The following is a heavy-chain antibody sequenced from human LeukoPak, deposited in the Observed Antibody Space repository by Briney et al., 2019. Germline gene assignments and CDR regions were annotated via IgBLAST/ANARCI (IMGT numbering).Heavy chain of an antibody. CDR1: GYTFTSYG. J-gene: IGHJ6*03. CDR2: ISAYNGNT. Sequence: ASVKVSCKASGYTFTSYGISWVRQAPGQGLEWMGWISAYNGNTNYAQKLQGRVTMTTETSTSTAYMELRSLRSDDTAVYYCARWVVPAAIRYYYYMDVWGKGTTVTVSS. D-gene: IGHD2-2*02. CDR3: ARWVVPAAIRYYYYMDV. V-gene: IGHV1-18*01.